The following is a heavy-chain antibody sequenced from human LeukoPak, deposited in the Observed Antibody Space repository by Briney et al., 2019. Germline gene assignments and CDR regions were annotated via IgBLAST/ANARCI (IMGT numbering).Heavy chain of an antibody. Sequence: ASVKVSCKASGYTFTGYYIHWVRQAPGLGLEWMGWINPNRGGTNYAQKFQGRVTMTRDTSISTAYMELSRLTSNDTAVYYCARDSVAAAGYYMDVWGKGTTVTVSS. CDR2: INPNRGGT. D-gene: IGHD6-13*01. V-gene: IGHV1-2*02. J-gene: IGHJ6*03. CDR1: GYTFTGYY. CDR3: ARDSVAAAGYYMDV.